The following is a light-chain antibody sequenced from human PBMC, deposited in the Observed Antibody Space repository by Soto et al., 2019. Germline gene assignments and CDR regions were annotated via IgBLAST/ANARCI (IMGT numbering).Light chain of an antibody. J-gene: IGLJ3*02. V-gene: IGLV4-69*01. CDR2: LNSDGSH. CDR1: SGHSSYA. CDR3: QTWGTGILV. Sequence: QLVLTQSPSASASLGASVKLTCALSSGHSSYAIAWHQQQPEKGPRALMKLNSDGSHTRGDGIPDRLSGSSSGAERYLTISSLQSEDEADYYCQTWGTGILVFGGGTQLTVL.